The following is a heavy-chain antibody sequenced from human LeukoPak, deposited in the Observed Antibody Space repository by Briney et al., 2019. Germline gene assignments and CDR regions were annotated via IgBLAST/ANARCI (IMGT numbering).Heavy chain of an antibody. Sequence: GGSLRLSCAASGFPFSNYWMSWVRQAPGKGLEWVANMKEDGGEINYVDSVKGRFTISRDNAKNSLYLHMNSLRVDDTAVYCCARDRGYSTFDNWGQGTLVTVSS. V-gene: IGHV3-7*01. CDR2: MKEDGGEI. CDR3: ARDRGYSTFDN. CDR1: GFPFSNYW. J-gene: IGHJ5*02. D-gene: IGHD4-23*01.